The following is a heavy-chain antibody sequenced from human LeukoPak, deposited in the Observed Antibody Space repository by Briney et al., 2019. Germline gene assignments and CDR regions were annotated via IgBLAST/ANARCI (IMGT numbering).Heavy chain of an antibody. CDR3: ARSPIAAPYAFDI. J-gene: IGHJ3*02. CDR1: GFTFSDYW. Sequence: GGSLRLSCAASGFTFSDYWMHWVRQAPGKGLEWVANIKQDGSAKYYVDSVKGRFTISRDNAKNSLYLQMNSLRAEDTAVYYCARSPIAAPYAFDIWGQGTMVTVSS. V-gene: IGHV3-7*01. D-gene: IGHD6-13*01. CDR2: IKQDGSAK.